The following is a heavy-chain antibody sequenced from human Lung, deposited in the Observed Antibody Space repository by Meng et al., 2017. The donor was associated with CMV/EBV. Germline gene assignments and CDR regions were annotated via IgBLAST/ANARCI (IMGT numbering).Heavy chain of an antibody. D-gene: IGHD6-19*01. CDR2: IYNGGRT. V-gene: IGHV4-4*02. CDR3: ASFPPPGKQWLVTDY. Sequence: QRRVRYAVQGLVKSSGTRPCTRAVFGGSISVSNWWGWVRQPPGKGLEGIGEIYNGGRTNYNPYLKSRVTISVDKSKSQFSLKLSSVTAADTAVYYCASFPPPGKQWLVTDYWGQGTLVTVSS. CDR1: GGSISVSNW. J-gene: IGHJ4*02.